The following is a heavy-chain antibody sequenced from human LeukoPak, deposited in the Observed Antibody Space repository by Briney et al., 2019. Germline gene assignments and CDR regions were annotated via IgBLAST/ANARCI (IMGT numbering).Heavy chain of an antibody. V-gene: IGHV3-74*01. J-gene: IGHJ3*02. CDR2: INRDGSST. CDR1: GFTFSSCW. D-gene: IGHD3-3*01. Sequence: GGSLRLYCAASGFTFSSCWMHWVRQAPGKGLVWVSRINRDGSSTSYADFVKGRFTISRDNAKNTLYLQMNSLRAEDTAVYYCASVVGGYYPPVEGFDMWGQGTMVTVSS. CDR3: ASVVGGYYPPVEGFDM.